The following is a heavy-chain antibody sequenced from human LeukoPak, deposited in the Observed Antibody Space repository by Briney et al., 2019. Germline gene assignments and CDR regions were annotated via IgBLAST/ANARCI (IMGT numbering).Heavy chain of an antibody. V-gene: IGHV1-8*01. Sequence: ASVKVSCKASGYTFTSYDINWVRQATGQGLEWMGWMNPNSGNTGYAQKFQGRVTMTRDTSISTAYMELSRLRSDDTAVYYCARRHSSSSANFDWGQGTLVTVSS. J-gene: IGHJ4*02. D-gene: IGHD6-6*01. CDR2: MNPNSGNT. CDR3: ARRHSSSSANFD. CDR1: GYTFTSYD.